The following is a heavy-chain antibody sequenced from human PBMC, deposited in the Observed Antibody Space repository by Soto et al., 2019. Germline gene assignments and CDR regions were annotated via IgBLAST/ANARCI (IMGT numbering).Heavy chain of an antibody. D-gene: IGHD6-6*01. V-gene: IGHV4-34*01. J-gene: IGHJ4*02. CDR2: TNHSGST. CDR3: VAGCPRSSSIIFDY. Sequence: SVNLSVTCGVYGGATSEFSWRWIRQPLGKDKKWIGETNHSGSTNYNPTLKSQDTISVDTSKIQFSLKLSSVTAADTAVYYFVAGCPRSSSIIFDYWGQGTLVTVSS. CDR1: GGATSEFS.